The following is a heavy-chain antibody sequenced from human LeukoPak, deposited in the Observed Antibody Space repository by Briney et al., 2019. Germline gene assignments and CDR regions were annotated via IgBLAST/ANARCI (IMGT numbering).Heavy chain of an antibody. Sequence: GGSLRLSCAASGFTFSSYSMNWVRQAPGKGLEWVSSISSSSSYIYYADSVKGRFTISRDNAKNSLYLQMNSLRAEDTAVYYCARDKATTVVTEVVDYWGQGTLVTVSS. J-gene: IGHJ4*02. D-gene: IGHD4-23*01. V-gene: IGHV3-21*01. CDR3: ARDKATTVVTEVVDY. CDR2: ISSSSSYI. CDR1: GFTFSSYS.